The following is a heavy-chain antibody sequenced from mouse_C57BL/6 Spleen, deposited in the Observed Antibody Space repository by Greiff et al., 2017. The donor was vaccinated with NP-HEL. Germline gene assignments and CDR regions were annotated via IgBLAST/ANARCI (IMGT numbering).Heavy chain of an antibody. CDR3: ARIPIYYYGSSYVEDY. CDR2: INPSNGGT. J-gene: IGHJ2*01. Sequence: VQLQQSGTELVKPGASVKLSCKASGYTFTSYWMHWVKQRPGQGLEWIGNINPSNGGTNYNEKFKSKATLTVDKSSSTAYMQLSSLTSEDSAVYYCARIPIYYYGSSYVEDYWGQGTTLTVSS. D-gene: IGHD1-1*01. CDR1: GYTFTSYW. V-gene: IGHV1-53*01.